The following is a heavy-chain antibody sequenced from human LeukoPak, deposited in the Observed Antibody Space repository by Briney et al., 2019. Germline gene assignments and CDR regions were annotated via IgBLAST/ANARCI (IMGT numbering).Heavy chain of an antibody. CDR2: INPNSGGT. D-gene: IGHD1-26*01. CDR3: ARGPTRYSGSYNDAFDI. CDR1: GYTFTGYY. Sequence: ASVKVSCKASGYTFTGYYMHWVRQAPGQGLEWMGWINPNSGGTNYAQKFQGRVTMTRDTSISTAYMELSRLRSDDTAVYYCARGPTRYSGSYNDAFDIWGQGTMVTVSS. J-gene: IGHJ3*02. V-gene: IGHV1-2*02.